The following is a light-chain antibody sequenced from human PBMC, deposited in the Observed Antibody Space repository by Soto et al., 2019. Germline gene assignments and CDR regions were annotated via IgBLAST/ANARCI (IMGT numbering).Light chain of an antibody. CDR1: QGISSY. Sequence: DIQWTQSPSFLSASVGDRVTITGRAIQGISSYLACYQQKPGKAPKLLIYAASTLQSVVPSRFSGSGSGTVFTLTINSPQPDDLATDYYQHLNSYPRFGQGTKVEIK. CDR2: AAS. J-gene: IGKJ1*01. CDR3: QHLNSYPR. V-gene: IGKV1-9*01.